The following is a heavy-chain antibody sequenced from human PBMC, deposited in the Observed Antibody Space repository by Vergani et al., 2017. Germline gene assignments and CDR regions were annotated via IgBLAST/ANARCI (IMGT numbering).Heavy chain of an antibody. CDR2: IYYSGST. CDR1: GDSSNNDDYY. V-gene: IGHV4-30-4*08. J-gene: IGHJ4*02. CDR3: ARVAGGSGGYYLG. D-gene: IGHD3-22*01. Sequence: QLQLQLSGPGLVQPSQTLSLTCIVSGDSSNNDDYYWSWIRQPPGKGLEWIGYIYYSGSTYQNPSLESRLTMSLDTSRTQFSLNLISVTAGDTAVYYCARVAGGSGGYYLGWGQGTPVTVSS.